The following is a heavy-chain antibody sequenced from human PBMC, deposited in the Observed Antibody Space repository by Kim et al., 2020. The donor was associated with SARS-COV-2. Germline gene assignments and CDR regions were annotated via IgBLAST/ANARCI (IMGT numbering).Heavy chain of an antibody. J-gene: IGHJ4*02. V-gene: IGHV4-39*01. D-gene: IGHD6-13*01. CDR3: ARRIAAGSTYIDY. CDR1: GGSISSSSYY. CDR2: IYYSGST. Sequence: SETLSLTCTVSGGSISSSSYYWGWIRQPPGKGLEWIGSIYYSGSTYYNPSLKSRVTISVDTSKNQFSLKLSSVTAADTAVYYCARRIAAGSTYIDYWGQG.